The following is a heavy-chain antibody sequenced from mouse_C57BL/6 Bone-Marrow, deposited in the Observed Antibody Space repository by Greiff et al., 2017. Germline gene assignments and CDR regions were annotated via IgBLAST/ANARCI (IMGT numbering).Heavy chain of an antibody. J-gene: IGHJ2*01. CDR1: GYTFTDYY. CDR3: ARRGGLYYYGLFDY. CDR2: INPNNGGT. V-gene: IGHV1-26*01. D-gene: IGHD1-1*01. Sequence: VQLQQSGPELVKPGASVKISCKASGYTFTDYYMNWVKQSHGKSLEWIGDINPNNGGTSYNQKFKGKATLTVDKSSSTAYMELRSLTSEDSAVYYCARRGGLYYYGLFDYWGQGTTLTVSS.